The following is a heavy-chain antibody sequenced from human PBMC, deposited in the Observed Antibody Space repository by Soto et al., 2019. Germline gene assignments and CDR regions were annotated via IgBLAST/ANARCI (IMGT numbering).Heavy chain of an antibody. Sequence: ASVKVSCKASGYTFTGYYMHWVRQAPGQGLEWMGWINPNSGGTNYAQKFQGRVTMTRDTSISTAYMELSRLRSDDTAVYYCARDILEYYYYGMDVWGQGTTVTVSS. CDR1: GYTFTGYY. D-gene: IGHD1-1*01. CDR2: INPNSGGT. V-gene: IGHV1-2*02. J-gene: IGHJ6*02. CDR3: ARDILEYYYYGMDV.